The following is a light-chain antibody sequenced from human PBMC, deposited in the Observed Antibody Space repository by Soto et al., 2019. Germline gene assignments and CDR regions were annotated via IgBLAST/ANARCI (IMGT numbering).Light chain of an antibody. J-gene: IGKJ1*01. CDR3: HQYGSSPPRT. CDR1: QSVSSN. V-gene: IGKV3-20*01. CDR2: GAA. Sequence: EVVMTQSPATLSVSPGERATLSCRASQSVSSNLAWYQQKPGQAPRLLIYGAASRAAGIPDRCSGSGAGTDFTLTTGRMEAEDFAVYYCHQYGSSPPRTFGQGTKVDIK.